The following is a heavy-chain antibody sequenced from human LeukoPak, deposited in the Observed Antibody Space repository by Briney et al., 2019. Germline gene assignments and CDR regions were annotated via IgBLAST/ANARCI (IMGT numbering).Heavy chain of an antibody. D-gene: IGHD6-6*01. J-gene: IGHJ6*02. V-gene: IGHV3-23*01. CDR3: ARDRRIAARFGYYYYGMDV. Sequence: PGGSLRLSCTASGFIFRNYVMSWVRQTPEKGLEWVSAITGDGGGTNHADSVKGRFFISRDNSKNTLYLQMNSLRAEDTAVYYCARDRRIAARFGYYYYGMDVWGQGTTVTVSS. CDR1: GFIFRNYV. CDR2: ITGDGGGT.